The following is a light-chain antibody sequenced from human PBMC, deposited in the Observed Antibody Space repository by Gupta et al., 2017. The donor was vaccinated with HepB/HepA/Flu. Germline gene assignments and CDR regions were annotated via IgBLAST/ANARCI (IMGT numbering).Light chain of an antibody. CDR1: QSVLNDY. J-gene: IGKJ1*01. Sequence: EILLTQSPDTLSLSPGETATLSCRASQSVLNDYLAWYQQKPGQTPRLLIYDTSNRVTGIPDRFSGSGSGTXFTLTIXKVEPADFAVYYCQHYTQSLWKFGXGTKVEI. CDR3: QHYTQSLWK. CDR2: DTS. V-gene: IGKV3-20*01.